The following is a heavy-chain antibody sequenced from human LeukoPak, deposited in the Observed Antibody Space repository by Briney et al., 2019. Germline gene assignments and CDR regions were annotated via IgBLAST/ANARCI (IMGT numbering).Heavy chain of an antibody. CDR3: AKDRHWLALDD. CDR2: ITGGGTT. V-gene: IGHV3-23*01. J-gene: IGHJ4*02. CDR1: GFTFSSHG. Sequence: GGSLRLSCAASGFTFSSHGMNWVRQAPGKGLEWVSGITGGGTTYYADSVKGRVTISRDNSKNTLYLQMNSLRAEDTAVYYCAKDRHWLALDDWGQGTLVAVSS. D-gene: IGHD6-19*01.